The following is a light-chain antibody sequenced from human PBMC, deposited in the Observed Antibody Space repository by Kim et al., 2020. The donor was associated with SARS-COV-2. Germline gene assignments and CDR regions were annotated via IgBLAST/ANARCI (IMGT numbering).Light chain of an antibody. V-gene: IGLV1-47*02. Sequence: QSVLTQPPSASGTPGQRVTISCSGSLSNIATNDVYWYQQFPGTAPKLLLHGENQRPSGVPDRFSGSKSGTSASLAISGLRSEDEADYYCAAWDDGLSGHVVFGGGTQLTVL. J-gene: IGLJ2*01. CDR2: GEN. CDR1: LSNIATND. CDR3: AAWDDGLSGHVV.